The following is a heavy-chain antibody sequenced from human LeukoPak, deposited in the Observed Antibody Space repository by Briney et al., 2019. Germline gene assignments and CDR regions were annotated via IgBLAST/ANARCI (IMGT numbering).Heavy chain of an antibody. V-gene: IGHV4-59*12. D-gene: IGHD3-10*01. CDR1: AGSINNYY. Sequence: SETLSLTCTVSAGSINNYYWSWIRQPPGKGLAWIAYIYYTGSTNYNPSLKSRVTISVDTSKNQFSLKLSSVTAADTAVYYCARAYYYGSGADYWAQGTLVTVSS. CDR2: IYYTGST. CDR3: ARAYYYGSGADY. J-gene: IGHJ4*02.